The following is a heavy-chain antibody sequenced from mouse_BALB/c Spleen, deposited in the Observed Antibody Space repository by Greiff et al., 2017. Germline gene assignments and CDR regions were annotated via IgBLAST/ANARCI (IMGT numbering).Heavy chain of an antibody. CDR2: IYPGDGDT. D-gene: IGHD4-1*01. J-gene: IGHJ2*01. CDR1: GYTFTSYW. Sequence: QVQLQQSGAELARPGASVKLSCKASGYTFTSYWMQWVKQRPGQGLEWIGAIYPGDGDTRYTQKFKGKATLTADKSSSTAYMQLSSLASEDSAVYYCARSNWDFDYWGQGTTLTVSS. CDR3: ARSNWDFDY. V-gene: IGHV1-87*01.